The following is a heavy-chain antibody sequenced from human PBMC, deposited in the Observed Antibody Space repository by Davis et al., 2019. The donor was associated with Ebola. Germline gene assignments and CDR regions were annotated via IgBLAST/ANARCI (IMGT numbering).Heavy chain of an antibody. V-gene: IGHV4-31*03. D-gene: IGHD3-10*01. Sequence: SETLSLTCTVSGGSISSGGYYWSWIRQHPGKGLEWIGYIYYSGSTYYNPSLKSRVTISVDKSKNQFSLKLSSVTAADTAVYYCARDQRYYYGSGSYYMGYYFDYWGQGTLVTVSS. CDR2: IYYSGST. CDR3: ARDQRYYYGSGSYYMGYYFDY. CDR1: GGSISSGGYY. J-gene: IGHJ4*02.